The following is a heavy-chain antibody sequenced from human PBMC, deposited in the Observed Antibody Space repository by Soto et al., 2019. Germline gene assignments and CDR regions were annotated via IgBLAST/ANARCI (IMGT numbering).Heavy chain of an antibody. CDR2: ISYDGSNK. CDR3: ARVGVSGYCSGGSCSAFDY. CDR1: GFTFSSYA. V-gene: IGHV3-30-3*01. D-gene: IGHD2-15*01. J-gene: IGHJ4*02. Sequence: QVQLVESGGGVFQPGRSLRLSCAASGFTFSSYAMHWVRQAPGKGLEWVAVISYDGSNKYYADSVKGRFTISRDNSKNTLYLQMNSLRAEDTAVYYCARVGVSGYCSGGSCSAFDYWGQGTLVTVSS.